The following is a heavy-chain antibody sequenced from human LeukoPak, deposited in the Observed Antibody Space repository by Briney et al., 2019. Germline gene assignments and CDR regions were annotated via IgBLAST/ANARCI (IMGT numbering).Heavy chain of an antibody. CDR2: ISGSGSNT. CDR3: AKARNLNYYGSGIFDY. V-gene: IGHV3-23*01. Sequence: GGSLRLSCAASGFTFSTYAMTWVRQAPGKGLEWVSAISGSGSNTYYADSVKGRFTMSRDNSKNTLYLQMNSLRAEDTAVYYCAKARNLNYYGSGIFDYWGQGTLVTVSS. D-gene: IGHD3-10*01. J-gene: IGHJ4*02. CDR1: GFTFSTYA.